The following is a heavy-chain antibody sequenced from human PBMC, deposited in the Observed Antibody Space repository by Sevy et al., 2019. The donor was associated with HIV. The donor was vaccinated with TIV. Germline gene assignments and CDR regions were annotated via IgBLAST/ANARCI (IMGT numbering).Heavy chain of an antibody. CDR3: TTETYYYDSSGSEGLHY. V-gene: IGHV3-15*01. CDR1: GFTFSNAW. D-gene: IGHD3-22*01. CDR2: IKSKTDGGTT. J-gene: IGHJ4*02. Sequence: GGSLRLSCAASGFTFSNAWMSWVRQAPGKGLEWVGHIKSKTDGGTTDYAAPVKGRFTISRDDSKNTLYLQMNSLKTEDTAVYYCTTETYYYDSSGSEGLHYWGQGTLVTVSS.